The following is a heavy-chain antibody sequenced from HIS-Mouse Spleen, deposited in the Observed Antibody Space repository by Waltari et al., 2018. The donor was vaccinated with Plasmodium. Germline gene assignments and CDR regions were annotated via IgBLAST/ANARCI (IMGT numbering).Heavy chain of an antibody. J-gene: IGHJ4*02. CDR1: GGSFSGYS. V-gene: IGHV4-34*01. CDR3: ARGRRIVVVTAPRGFFDY. D-gene: IGHD2-21*02. CDR2: INHSGST. Sequence: QVQLQQWGAGLLKPSETLSLTCAVYGGSFSGYSWSWIRQPPGKGLEWIGEINHSGSTNYNPALKSRVTRAVDTSKNQFSLKLSSVTAADTAVYYCARGRRIVVVTAPRGFFDYWGQGTLVTVSS.